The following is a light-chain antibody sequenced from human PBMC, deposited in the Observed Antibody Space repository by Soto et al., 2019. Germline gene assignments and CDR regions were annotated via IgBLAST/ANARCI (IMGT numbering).Light chain of an antibody. CDR2: DAS. CDR3: QQRSNWPLT. J-gene: IGKJ4*01. CDR1: QSVNSY. Sequence: EIVLTQSPATLSLPPGERATLSCRASQSVNSYLAWYQQKPGQAPRLLIYDASNRATGIPGRFSGSGSGTDFTLTVSSLEPEDVAVYYCQQRSNWPLTFGGGTKVEIK. V-gene: IGKV3-11*01.